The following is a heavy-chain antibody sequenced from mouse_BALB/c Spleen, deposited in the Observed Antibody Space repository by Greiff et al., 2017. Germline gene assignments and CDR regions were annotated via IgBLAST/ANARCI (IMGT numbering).Heavy chain of an antibody. CDR1: GFSLTDYG. J-gene: IGHJ3*01. V-gene: IGHV2-6-5*01. CDR3: AKHDYYGYGRFAY. CDR2: IWGGGST. D-gene: IGHD1-2*01. Sequence: VMLVESGPGLVAPSQSLSITCTVSGFSLTDYGVSWIRQPPGKGLEWLGVIWGGGSTYYNSALKSRLSISKDNSKSQVSLKMNSLQTDDTAMYYCAKHDYYGYGRFAYWGQGTLVTVSA.